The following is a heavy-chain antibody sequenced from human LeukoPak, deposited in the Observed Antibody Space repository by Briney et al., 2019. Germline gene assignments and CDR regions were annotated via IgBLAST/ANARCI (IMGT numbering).Heavy chain of an antibody. CDR3: AKTPIIGNKWFDP. V-gene: IGHV3-74*01. D-gene: IGHD4-23*01. CDR1: GFTLSSYW. J-gene: IGHJ5*02. CDR2: ISAYGSST. Sequence: GGSLRLSCADSGFTLSSYWMHWVRQAPGKGLVWVSRISAYGSSTNYADSVKGRFTISRDNAKNTLYLQMNSLRAEDTAVYYLAKTPIIGNKWFDPRGQGTLVTVSS.